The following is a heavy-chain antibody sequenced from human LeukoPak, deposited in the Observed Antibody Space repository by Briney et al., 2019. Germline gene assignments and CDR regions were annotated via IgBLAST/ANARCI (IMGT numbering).Heavy chain of an antibody. J-gene: IGHJ4*02. D-gene: IGHD4-17*01. V-gene: IGHV3-33*01. CDR1: GFLFRSYG. Sequence: GGSLRLSCSASGFLFRSYGMHWVRQAPGKGLEWVADVWYDGDNKYYADSVKGRFTISRDNSKNTLYLQMNSLRAEDTAVYYCAREDYGDFRTEYYFDYWGQGTLVTVSS. CDR2: VWYDGDNK. CDR3: AREDYGDFRTEYYFDY.